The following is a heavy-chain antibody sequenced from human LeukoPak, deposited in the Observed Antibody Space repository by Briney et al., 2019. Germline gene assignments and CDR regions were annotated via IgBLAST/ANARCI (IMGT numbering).Heavy chain of an antibody. Sequence: ASVKVSCKASGDTFSSYAISWVRQAPGQGLEWMGGIIPIFGTANYAQKFQGRVTTTADKSTSTAYMELSSLRSEDTAVYYCARDQGYGGIDYWGQGTLVTVSS. CDR2: IIPIFGTA. D-gene: IGHD5-12*01. V-gene: IGHV1-69*06. J-gene: IGHJ4*02. CDR3: ARDQGYGGIDY. CDR1: GDTFSSYA.